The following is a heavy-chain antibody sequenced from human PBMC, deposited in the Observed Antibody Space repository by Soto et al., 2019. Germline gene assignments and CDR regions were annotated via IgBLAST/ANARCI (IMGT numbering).Heavy chain of an antibody. Sequence: QVQLQESGPGLVKPSQTLSLTCTVSGGSISSGGYYWSWIRQHPGKGLEWIGYIYYSGSTSSNPSVKSRVTISVDTSKNHFSLKLSSVTAAETAVYYCARVCGGDCHYGMDVWGQGTTVTVSS. J-gene: IGHJ6*02. CDR3: ARVCGGDCHYGMDV. CDR2: IYYSGST. D-gene: IGHD2-21*02. V-gene: IGHV4-31*03. CDR1: GGSISSGGYY.